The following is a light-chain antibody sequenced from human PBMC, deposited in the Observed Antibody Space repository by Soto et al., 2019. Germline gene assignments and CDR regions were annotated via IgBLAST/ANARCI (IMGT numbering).Light chain of an antibody. V-gene: IGKV1-5*03. Sequence: DIQMTQSPSTLSASVGDRVTITCRASQSISSWLAWYQQKPGKAPKLLIYKASNLQSGVPSRFSGSGSGTEFTLTISSLQPDDFATYSCQQYNSYWTFGQGTKV. J-gene: IGKJ1*01. CDR2: KAS. CDR3: QQYNSYWT. CDR1: QSISSW.